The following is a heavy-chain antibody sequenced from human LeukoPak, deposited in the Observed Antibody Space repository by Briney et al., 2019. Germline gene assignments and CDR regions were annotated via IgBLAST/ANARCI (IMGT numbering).Heavy chain of an antibody. D-gene: IGHD3-16*01. J-gene: IGHJ4*02. CDR2: IYYSGST. V-gene: IGHV4-39*07. CDR1: GGSISSYY. CDR3: ARGTKLRLGDLFTRTTTPLDY. Sequence: PSETLSLTCTVSGGSISSYYWGWIRQPPGKGLEWIGSIYYSGSTYYNLSLKSRVTISVDTSKNQFSLKLSSVTAADTAVYYCARGTKLRLGDLFTRTTTPLDYWGQGTLVTVSS.